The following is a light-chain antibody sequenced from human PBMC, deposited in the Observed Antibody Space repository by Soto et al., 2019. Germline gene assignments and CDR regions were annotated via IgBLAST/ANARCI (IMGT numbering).Light chain of an antibody. CDR2: EVS. CDR1: SSDVGAYNY. J-gene: IGLJ2*01. CDR3: SASTTTSVF. Sequence: QSVLAQPPSVSGAPGQRVTISCTGTSSDVGAYNYVSWYQQHPGEAPKLMIYEVSNRPSGVSNRFSGSKSGNTASLTISGLQAEDEAEYYCSASTTTSVFFGGGTKLTVL. V-gene: IGLV2-14*03.